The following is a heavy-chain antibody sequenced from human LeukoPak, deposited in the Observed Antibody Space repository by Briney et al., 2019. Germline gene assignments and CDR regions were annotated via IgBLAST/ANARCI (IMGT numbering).Heavy chain of an antibody. D-gene: IGHD5-18*01. J-gene: IGHJ6*02. V-gene: IGHV3-43*01. Sequence: PGRSLRLSCAASGFTFDDYTMHLVRQAPGKGLEWVSLISWDGGSTYYADSVKGRFTISRDNSKNSLYLQMNSLRTEDTALYYCAKAVDTAMVTSYYYYGMDVWGQGTTVTVSS. CDR3: AKAVDTAMVTSYYYYGMDV. CDR2: ISWDGGST. CDR1: GFTFDDYT.